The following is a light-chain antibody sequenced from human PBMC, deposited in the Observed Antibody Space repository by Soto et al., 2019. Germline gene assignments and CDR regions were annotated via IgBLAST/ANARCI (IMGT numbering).Light chain of an antibody. CDR2: GAS. CDR3: QQYIDSPRT. J-gene: IGKJ1*01. CDR1: QSLSSNY. Sequence: EIVLTQSPGTLSLSPGERATLSCRTSQSLSSNYLAWYQQKPGQAPRLLIYGASSRATGIPDRFSGSGSGTDFTLTINRLEPEDFAVYYCQQYIDSPRTFGQGTKVEI. V-gene: IGKV3-20*01.